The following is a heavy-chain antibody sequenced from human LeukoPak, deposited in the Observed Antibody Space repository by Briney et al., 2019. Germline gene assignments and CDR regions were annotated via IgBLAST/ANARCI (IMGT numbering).Heavy chain of an antibody. J-gene: IGHJ3*02. V-gene: IGHV4-59*08. CDR2: IYYSGST. CDR1: GGSISSYY. D-gene: IGHD6-13*01. Sequence: SETLSLTCTVSGGSISSYYWSWIRQPPGKGLGWIGYIYYSGSTNYNPSLRSRVTISVDTSKNQFSLKLSSVTAADTAVYYCARQYSSSWHDAFDIWGQGTMVTVSS. CDR3: ARQYSSSWHDAFDI.